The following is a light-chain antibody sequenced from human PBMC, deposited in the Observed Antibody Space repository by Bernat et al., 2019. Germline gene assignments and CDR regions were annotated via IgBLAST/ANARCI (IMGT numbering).Light chain of an antibody. CDR3: AAWDDSLNGWV. CDR1: SSDIGCNS. V-gene: IGLV1-44*01. CDR2: ATN. J-gene: IGLJ3*02. Sequence: QSVLTQPPSASGTPGQRVTISCSGSSSDIGCNSVTWYQQFPGTAPKVLMYATNQRPSGVPDRFSGSKSGTSASLAISGLLSDDEADYYCAAWDDSLNGWVFGGGTKLTVL.